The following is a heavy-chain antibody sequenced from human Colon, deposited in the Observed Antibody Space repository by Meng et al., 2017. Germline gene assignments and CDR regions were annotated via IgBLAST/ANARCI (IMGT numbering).Heavy chain of an antibody. CDR2: ISSSGSTI. V-gene: IGHV3-11*01. D-gene: IGHD2-2*01. J-gene: IGHJ4*02. CDR1: GFTFSDYY. CDR3: ARGPLKDIVVVPAAPPMWGLDY. Sequence: GSLRLSCAASGFTFSDYYMSWIRQAPGTGLEWVSYISSSGSTIYYADSVKGRFTISRDNAKNSLYLQMNSLRAEDTAVYYCARGPLKDIVVVPAAPPMWGLDYWGQGTLVTVSS.